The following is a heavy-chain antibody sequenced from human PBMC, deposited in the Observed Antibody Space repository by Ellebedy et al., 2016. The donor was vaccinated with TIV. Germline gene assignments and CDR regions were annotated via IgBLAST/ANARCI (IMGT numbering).Heavy chain of an antibody. CDR1: GYTFTSYG. D-gene: IGHD2/OR15-2a*01. J-gene: IGHJ3*02. CDR3: ARESNVILSGLHRGALDI. Sequence: ASVKVSCKASGYTFTSYGVSWVRQAPGQGLEWMGRFIPALGIANLAQNFQGRLTLTRDTSTSTLYMELTSLNSEDTAVYYCARESNVILSGLHRGALDIWGEGTMVTVSS. CDR2: FIPALGIA. V-gene: IGHV1-69*04.